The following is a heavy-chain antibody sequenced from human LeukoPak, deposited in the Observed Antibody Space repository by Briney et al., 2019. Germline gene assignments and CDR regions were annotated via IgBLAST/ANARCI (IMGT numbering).Heavy chain of an antibody. Sequence: GGSLRLSCAASGVTFSSYEMNWVRQAPGKGLEWVSYISSSGRSINYADSVRGRFTISRDNGKNSLYLQMNSLRAEDTAVYYCARVRYCSGGSCYGNWYDPWGQGTLVTVSS. CDR2: ISSSGRSI. CDR3: ARVRYCSGGSCYGNWYDP. CDR1: GVTFSSYE. D-gene: IGHD2-15*01. V-gene: IGHV3-48*03. J-gene: IGHJ5*02.